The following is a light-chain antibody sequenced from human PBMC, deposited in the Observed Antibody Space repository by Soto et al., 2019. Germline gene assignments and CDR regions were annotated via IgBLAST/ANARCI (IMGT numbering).Light chain of an antibody. V-gene: IGKV3-20*01. J-gene: IGKJ1*01. Sequence: EIVLTQSPGTLSLSPGERATLSCSTSQSVSSSSLAWYQQKPGQAPRLLIYCAYSRATGIPDRFSGSGCGTDLPLIIGGLEPEDCAVYYCQQYGRSWWTFGQGNKVEIK. CDR1: QSVSSSS. CDR2: CAY. CDR3: QQYGRSWWT.